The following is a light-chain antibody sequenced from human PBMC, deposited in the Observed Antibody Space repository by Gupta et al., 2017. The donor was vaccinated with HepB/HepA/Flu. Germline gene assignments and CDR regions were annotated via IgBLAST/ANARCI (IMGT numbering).Light chain of an antibody. CDR2: LEGSGTY. J-gene: IGLJ3*02. CDR3: ETWDSNTQV. CDR1: SGHSSYV. V-gene: IGLV4-60*03. Sequence: QPVLPQSSAASASLGSSVKLTCTLSSGHSSYVIAWHQQQPGKAPRYLMKLEGSGTYNTGSGVPDLFSCSSSDADRHITMANLQSEDDDDYYCETWDSNTQVFGGGTKLTVL.